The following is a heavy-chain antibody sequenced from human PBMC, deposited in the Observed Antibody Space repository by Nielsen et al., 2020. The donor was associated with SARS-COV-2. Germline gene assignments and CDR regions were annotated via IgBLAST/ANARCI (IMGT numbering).Heavy chain of an antibody. CDR3: AKGRDSNTVFYY. V-gene: IGHV3-23*03. D-gene: IGHD4-11*01. CDR2: IYDGDTRT. Sequence: GGSLRLSCAASGFTFSSYAMAWVRQAPGKGLDWVSIIYDGDTRTYYADSVKGRFTISRDNSKNTLYLQMDSLRADDTAVYYCAKGRDSNTVFYYWGQGTLVTVSS. J-gene: IGHJ4*02. CDR1: GFTFSSYA.